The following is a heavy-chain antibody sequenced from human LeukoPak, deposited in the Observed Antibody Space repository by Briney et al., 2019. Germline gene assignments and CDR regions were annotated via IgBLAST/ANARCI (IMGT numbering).Heavy chain of an antibody. CDR1: GGSISSSSYY. V-gene: IGHV4-39*07. D-gene: IGHD2-15*01. Sequence: PSETLSLTCTVSGGSISSSSYYWGWIRQPPGRGLEWIGSIYYSGSTYYNPSLKSRVTISVDTSKNQFSLKLSSVTAADTAVYYCARDQDLDYWGQGTLVTVSS. J-gene: IGHJ4*02. CDR2: IYYSGST. CDR3: ARDQDLDY.